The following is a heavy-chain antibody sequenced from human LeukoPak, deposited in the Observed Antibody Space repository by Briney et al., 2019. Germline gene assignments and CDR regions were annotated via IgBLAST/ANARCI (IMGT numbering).Heavy chain of an antibody. Sequence: SETLSLTCSVSGGSISNYYWSWIRQPPGKGLEWIAYTHYTGGGNSYPSLKSGLTTSVDTSKNQFSLKLRSVTAADTAVYYCAREDVAVAAGRTGNWYFDIWGRGTLVTVSS. CDR3: AREDVAVAAGRTGNWYFDI. J-gene: IGHJ2*01. CDR2: THYTGGG. V-gene: IGHV4-59*01. D-gene: IGHD6-13*01. CDR1: GGSISNYY.